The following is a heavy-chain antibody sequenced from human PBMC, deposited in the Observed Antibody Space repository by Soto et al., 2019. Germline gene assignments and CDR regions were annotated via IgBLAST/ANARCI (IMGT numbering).Heavy chain of an antibody. D-gene: IGHD1-1*01. J-gene: IGHJ4*02. CDR3: ARVGDWNHYAGYFDY. Sequence: GASVKVSCKASGGTFSSYAISWVRQAPGQGLEWMGGIIPIFGTANYAQKFQGRVTITADESTSTAYLELSSLRSEDTAVYYCARVGDWNHYAGYFDYWGQGTLVTVSS. CDR1: GGTFSSYA. V-gene: IGHV1-69*13. CDR2: IIPIFGTA.